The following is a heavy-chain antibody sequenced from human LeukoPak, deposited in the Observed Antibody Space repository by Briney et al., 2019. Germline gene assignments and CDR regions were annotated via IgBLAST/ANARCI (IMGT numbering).Heavy chain of an antibody. CDR3: VKDGGRTPRGPLDI. D-gene: IGHD3-16*01. CDR1: GFTFSSYA. Sequence: GGSLRLSCSASGFTFSSYAMHWVRQAPGKGLEYVSAISSNGGSTYYADSVKGRFTISRDNSKNTLYLQMSSLRAEDTAAYYCVKDGGRTPRGPLDIWGQGTMVTVSS. J-gene: IGHJ3*02. CDR2: ISSNGGST. V-gene: IGHV3-64D*06.